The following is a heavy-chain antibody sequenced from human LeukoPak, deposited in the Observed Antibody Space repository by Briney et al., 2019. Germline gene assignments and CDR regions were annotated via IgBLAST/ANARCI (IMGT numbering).Heavy chain of an antibody. D-gene: IGHD2-2*01. V-gene: IGHV4-39*01. J-gene: IGHJ4*02. CDR1: GGSISSSSYY. Sequence: SETLSLTSTVSGGSISSSSYYWGWIRHPPGKGLEWIGSIDYIGSTSYNPSLKSRAPISVDTPKNQFSLKLTAVTPADRPGYYCSTSCYAGDYWGQGTLVTVSS. CDR2: IDYIGST. CDR3: STSCYAGDY.